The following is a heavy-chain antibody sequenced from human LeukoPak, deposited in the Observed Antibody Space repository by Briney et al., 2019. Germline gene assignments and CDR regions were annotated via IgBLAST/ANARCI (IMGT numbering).Heavy chain of an antibody. V-gene: IGHV3-48*01. CDR2: ISSSSSTI. D-gene: IGHD2/OR15-2a*01. CDR3: ASSTRDETFDY. J-gene: IGHJ4*02. CDR1: GFTFSTYS. Sequence: GGSLRLSCAASGFTFSTYSLNWVRQAPGKGLEWVSYISSSSSTIYYADSVKGRFTISRDNAKNSLYLQMSSLRADDTAVYYCASSTRDETFDYWGQGTLVTVSS.